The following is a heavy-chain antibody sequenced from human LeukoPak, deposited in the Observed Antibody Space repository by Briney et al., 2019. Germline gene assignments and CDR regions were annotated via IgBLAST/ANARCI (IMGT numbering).Heavy chain of an antibody. CDR3: ARAPRIVGATTFFDY. V-gene: IGHV6-1*01. D-gene: IGHD1-26*01. J-gene: IGHJ4*02. CDR2: TYYRSKWYN. CDR1: GDSVSSNSAA. Sequence: PSQTLSLTCAISGDSVSSNSAAWNWIRQSPSRGLEWLGRTYYRSKWYNAYAVSVKSRITINPDTSKNQFSLQLHSVTPEDTAVYYCARAPRIVGATTFFDYWGQGTLVTVSS.